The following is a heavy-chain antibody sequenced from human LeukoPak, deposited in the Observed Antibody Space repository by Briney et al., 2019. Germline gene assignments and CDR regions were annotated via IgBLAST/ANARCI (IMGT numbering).Heavy chain of an antibody. CDR3: ARDVGSSSDY. V-gene: IGHV3-53*01. CDR2: IYRGGST. D-gene: IGHD6-13*01. CDR1: GFTVSNNY. Sequence: GGSLRLSCAASGFTVSNNYMSWVRQAPGKGLEWVSVIYRGGSTYYADSVKGRYTISRDNSKNMLYLQMNGLRAEDTVVYYCARDVGSSSDYWGQGTLVTVSS. J-gene: IGHJ4*02.